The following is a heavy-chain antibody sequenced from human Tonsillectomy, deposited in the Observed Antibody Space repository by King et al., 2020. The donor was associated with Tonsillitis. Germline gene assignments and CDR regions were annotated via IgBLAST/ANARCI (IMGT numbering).Heavy chain of an antibody. CDR3: AKGGAGPFDS. V-gene: IGHV3-30*18. CDR1: GFIFKSFG. Sequence: VQLVESGGGVVQPGGSLRLSCEPSGFIFKSFGMHWVRQAPGKGLEWVASLSYDGGNKYYAESVKGRFTISRDNSEHTLSLQMSSLRGEDTAVYYCAKGGAGPFDSWGQGTLVTVSA. J-gene: IGHJ4*02. D-gene: IGHD1-14*01. CDR2: LSYDGGNK.